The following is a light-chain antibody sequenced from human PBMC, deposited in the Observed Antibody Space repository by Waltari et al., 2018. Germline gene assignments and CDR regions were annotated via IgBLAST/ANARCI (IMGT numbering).Light chain of an antibody. CDR1: PSRLHGDGKTF. V-gene: IGKV2-28*01. J-gene: IGKJ4*01. Sequence: DIVMTPSPLSLSVTPGGPASLSCRSSPSRLHGDGKTFLVWYLQRPGQSPQLLIYLGSYRASGVPERFSASGSGTDFTLKISRVEAADVGMYYCMQDLKIPLTFGGGTKVEI. CDR2: LGS. CDR3: MQDLKIPLT.